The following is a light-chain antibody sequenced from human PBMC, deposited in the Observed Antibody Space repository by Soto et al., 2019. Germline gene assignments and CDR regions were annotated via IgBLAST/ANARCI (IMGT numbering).Light chain of an antibody. J-gene: IGKJ3*01. CDR1: QAIGTY. V-gene: IGKV1-39*01. CDR3: QQDLRPPQA. Sequence: STCRASQAIGTYVNWYRQKSGAAPELLIYDASPLQSGVPSRCSCSGSGIDFTLTISLLQPGDFAAFYFQQDLRPPQAVGPGTKVDI. CDR2: DAS.